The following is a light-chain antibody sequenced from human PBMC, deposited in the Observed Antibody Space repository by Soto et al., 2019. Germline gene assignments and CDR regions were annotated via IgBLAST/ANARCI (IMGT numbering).Light chain of an antibody. CDR1: QSIXSY. CDR3: QQRSNWLT. J-gene: IGKJ4*01. V-gene: IGKV3-11*01. CDR2: XAS. Sequence: IGVTQSAATLSLSPGERATLPCRASQSIXSYFAWYQEKPGQAPRLLISXASNRATCIPAMFSGSGCGKDFTLTISILEQEDVAVYYCQQRSNWLTFGGGTKVDIK.